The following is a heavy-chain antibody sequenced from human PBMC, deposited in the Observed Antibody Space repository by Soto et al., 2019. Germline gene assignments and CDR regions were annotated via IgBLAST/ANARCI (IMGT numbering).Heavy chain of an antibody. Sequence: SVKVSCKASGGTFSSYAISWVRQAPGQGLEWMGGIIPIFGTANYAQKFRGRVTITADESTSTAYMELSSLRSEDTAVYYCARGRKRDGYNPLRYYYYGMDVWGQGTTVTVSS. D-gene: IGHD5-12*01. CDR1: GGTFSSYA. CDR3: ARGRKRDGYNPLRYYYYGMDV. CDR2: IIPIFGTA. J-gene: IGHJ6*02. V-gene: IGHV1-69*13.